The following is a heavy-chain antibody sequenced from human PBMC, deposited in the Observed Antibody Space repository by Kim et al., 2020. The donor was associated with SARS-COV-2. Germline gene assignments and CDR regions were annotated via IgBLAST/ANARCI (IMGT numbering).Heavy chain of an antibody. J-gene: IGHJ6*02. V-gene: IGHV4-39*01. CDR3: ARQDTMVRKRMTYYYYYGMDV. D-gene: IGHD3-10*01. CDR2: IYYSGST. CDR1: GGSISSSSYY. Sequence: SETLSLTCTVSGGSISSSSYYWGWIRQPPGKGLEWIGSIYYSGSTYYNPSLKSRVTISVDTSKNQFSLKLSSVTAADTAVYYCARQDTMVRKRMTYYYYYGMDVWGQGTTVTVSS.